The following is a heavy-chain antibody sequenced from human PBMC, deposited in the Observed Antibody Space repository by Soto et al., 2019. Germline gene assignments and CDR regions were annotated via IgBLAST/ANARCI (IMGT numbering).Heavy chain of an antibody. V-gene: IGHV3-11*01. J-gene: IGHJ4*02. CDR2: ISSSGSTI. Sequence: PGGSLRLSCAASGFTFSDYYMSWIRQAPGKGLEWVSYISSSGSTIYYADSVKGRFTISRDNAKNSLYLQMNSLRAEDTAVYYCARVGAYCGGDCYSAMGEFDYWGQGTLVTVSS. CDR3: ARVGAYCGGDCYSAMGEFDY. CDR1: GFTFSDYY. D-gene: IGHD2-21*01.